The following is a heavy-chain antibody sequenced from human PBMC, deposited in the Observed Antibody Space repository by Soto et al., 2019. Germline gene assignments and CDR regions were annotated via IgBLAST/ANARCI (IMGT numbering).Heavy chain of an antibody. CDR2: ISYDGSNK. V-gene: IGHV3-30-3*01. D-gene: IGHD6-6*01. J-gene: IGHJ6*02. Sequence: ESGGGVVQPGRSLRLSCAASGFTFRSYAMHWVRQAPGKGLEWVAAISYDGSNKYYADSVKGRFTISRDNSKNTLYLQMNGLRAEDTAVYYCASEYSSSRYYYYGMDVWGQGTTVTVSS. CDR3: ASEYSSSRYYYYGMDV. CDR1: GFTFRSYA.